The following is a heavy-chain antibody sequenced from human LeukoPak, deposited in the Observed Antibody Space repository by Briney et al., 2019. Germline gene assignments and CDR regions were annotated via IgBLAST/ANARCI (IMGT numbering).Heavy chain of an antibody. D-gene: IGHD3-16*01. J-gene: IGHJ5*02. CDR2: ISYDGSTK. Sequence: QSGRSLRLSCAASGLTLRRYGMQWVRQAPGKGLEWVAVISYDGSTKNYADSVKDRFTISRDNSENTLYLQMSSLRAEDTAVYYCAGVPNVREGEWFDPWGQGTLVTVSS. V-gene: IGHV3-30*03. CDR3: AGVPNVREGEWFDP. CDR1: GLTLRRYG.